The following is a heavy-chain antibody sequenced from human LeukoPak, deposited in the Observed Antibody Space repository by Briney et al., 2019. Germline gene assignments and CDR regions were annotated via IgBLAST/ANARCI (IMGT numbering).Heavy chain of an antibody. V-gene: IGHV4-61*02. CDR3: ARSRLANAMDV. J-gene: IGHJ6*03. CDR2: IYTSGST. CDR1: GGSISSGSYY. Sequence: SETLSLTCTDSGGSISSGSYYWSRIRQPAGKELEWIGRIYTSGSTNYNPSLKSRVTISVDTSKNQFSLKLSSVTAADTAVYYCARSRLANAMDVWGKGTTVTVSS.